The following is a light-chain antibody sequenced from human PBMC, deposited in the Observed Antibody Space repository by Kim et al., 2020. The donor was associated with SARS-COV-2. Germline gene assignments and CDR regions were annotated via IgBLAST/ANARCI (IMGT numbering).Light chain of an antibody. CDR2: AAS. V-gene: IGKV1-39*01. CDR1: QSIAIF. J-gene: IGKJ1*01. Sequence: ASVGDRVTITCRASQSIAIFLNWYQQKPGRAPKLLIYAASSLQSGVPSRLSGGGSGTDFTLTISSLQPEDFATYYCQQSLSTPWTFGQGTKVDIK. CDR3: QQSLSTPWT.